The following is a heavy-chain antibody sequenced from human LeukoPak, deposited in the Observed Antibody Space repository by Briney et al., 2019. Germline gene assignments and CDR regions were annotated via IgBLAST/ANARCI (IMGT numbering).Heavy chain of an antibody. CDR1: GFTFRSYE. Sequence: GGSLRLSCAASGFTFRSYEMNWVRQAPGKGLEWVSYISSSGSTIYYADSVKGRFTTSRDNAKNSLYLQMNSLRAEETAVYYCANLAPDGDSAWYGLAAFDIWGQGTMVTVSS. CDR3: ANLAPDGDSAWYGLAAFDI. CDR2: ISSSGSTI. V-gene: IGHV3-48*03. D-gene: IGHD6-19*01. J-gene: IGHJ3*02.